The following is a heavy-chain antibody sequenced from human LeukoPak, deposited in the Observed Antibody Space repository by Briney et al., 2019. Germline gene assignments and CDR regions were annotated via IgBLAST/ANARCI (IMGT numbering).Heavy chain of an antibody. CDR1: GFTFSSYG. CDR3: ARDSGSFHYDMDV. CDR2: ISYDGSNK. D-gene: IGHD3-10*01. J-gene: IGHJ6*02. V-gene: IGHV3-30*03. Sequence: GGSLRLSCAASGFTFSSYGMHWVRQAPGKGLEWVAVISYDGSNKYYADSVKGRFTISRDNSKNTLYLQMNSLRAEDTAVYYCARDSGSFHYDMDVWGQGTTVIVSS.